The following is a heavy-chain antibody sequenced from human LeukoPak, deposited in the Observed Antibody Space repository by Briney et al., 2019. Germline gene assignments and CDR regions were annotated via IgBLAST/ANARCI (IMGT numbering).Heavy chain of an antibody. Sequence: ASVKVSCKASGYTFTGYYMHSVRQAPGQGLEWMGWINPNSGDTSYAQKFQGRVTVTRDTSISTAYMEPSWLRSGDTAVYYCARVGSSGWYVHPTLDYWGQGTLVTVSS. D-gene: IGHD6-19*01. J-gene: IGHJ4*02. CDR2: INPNSGDT. V-gene: IGHV1-2*02. CDR3: ARVGSSGWYVHPTLDY. CDR1: GYTFTGYY.